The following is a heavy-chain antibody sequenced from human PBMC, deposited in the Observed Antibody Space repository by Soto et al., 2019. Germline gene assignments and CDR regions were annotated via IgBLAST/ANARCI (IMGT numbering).Heavy chain of an antibody. CDR2: INPNSGGT. D-gene: IGHD6-13*01. CDR3: ATGRIAAAGIDEYYFDY. V-gene: IGHV1-2*04. J-gene: IGHJ4*02. CDR1: GYTFTGYY. Sequence: QVQLVQSGAEVKKPGASVKVSCKASGYTFTGYYMHWVRQAPGQGLEWMGWINPNSGGTNYAQKFLGWVTMTRDTSISTAYMELSRLRSDDTAVYYCATGRIAAAGIDEYYFDYWGQGTLVTVSS.